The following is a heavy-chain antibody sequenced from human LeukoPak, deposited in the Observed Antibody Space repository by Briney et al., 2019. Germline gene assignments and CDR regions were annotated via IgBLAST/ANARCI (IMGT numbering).Heavy chain of an antibody. CDR3: ARDIVGATTGYFDY. CDR1: GYTFTSYG. Sequence: ASVKVSCKASGYTFTSYGISWVRQAPGQGLEWMGGIIPIFGTANYAQKFQGRVTITADESTSTAYMELSSLRSEDTAVYYCARDIVGATTGYFDYWGQGTLVTVSS. CDR2: IIPIFGTA. V-gene: IGHV1-69*13. J-gene: IGHJ4*02. D-gene: IGHD1-26*01.